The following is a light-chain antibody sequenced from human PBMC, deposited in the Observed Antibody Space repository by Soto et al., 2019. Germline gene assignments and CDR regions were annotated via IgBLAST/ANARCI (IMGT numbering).Light chain of an antibody. Sequence: DVQMTQSPSTLSASVGDRVTITCRAIQSISAWLAWYQQKPGKAPNLLIYRASTLESGVPSRFSGSGSGTEFTLTISSLQPDDFATYYCQQYNSYSSITFGQGTRLEIK. CDR1: QSISAW. V-gene: IGKV1-5*03. J-gene: IGKJ5*01. CDR3: QQYNSYSSIT. CDR2: RAS.